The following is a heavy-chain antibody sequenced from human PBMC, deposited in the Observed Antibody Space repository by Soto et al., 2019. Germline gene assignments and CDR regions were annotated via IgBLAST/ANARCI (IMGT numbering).Heavy chain of an antibody. CDR1: GYTFTSYA. CDR3: AREFRYYDDSSGYYYPPYFDY. V-gene: IGHV1-3*01. Sequence: GASVKVSCKASGYTFTSYAMHWVRQAPGQRLEWMGWINAGNGNTKYSQKFQGRVTITRDTSASTAYMELSSLRSEDTAVYYCAREFRYYDDSSGYYYPPYFDYWGQGTLVTVSS. J-gene: IGHJ4*02. D-gene: IGHD3-22*01. CDR2: INAGNGNT.